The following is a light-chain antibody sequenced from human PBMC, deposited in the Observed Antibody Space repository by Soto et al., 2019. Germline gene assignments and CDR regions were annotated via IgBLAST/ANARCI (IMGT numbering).Light chain of an antibody. CDR1: QSVSSY. CDR2: DAS. J-gene: IGKJ3*01. V-gene: IGKV3-11*01. CDR3: QQRSSWPPRVT. Sequence: EIVLTQSPATLSLSPGERATLSCRASQSVSSYLAWYQQKPGQAPRLLIYDASNRATGIPARFSGSGSGTEFTLTISSRGPEAFAVDYCQQRSSWPPRVTFGPGTKVDIK.